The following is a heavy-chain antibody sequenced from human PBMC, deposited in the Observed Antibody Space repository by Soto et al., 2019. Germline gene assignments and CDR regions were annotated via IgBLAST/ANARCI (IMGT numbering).Heavy chain of an antibody. Sequence: ASVKVSCKVSGNILSDLYMHWVRQAPGKGLEWMGGFDPEDGKTIYAQKFQGRVTMTEDTSTDTAYMDLSRLTSDDTAVYYCTVGVGATLCFDPWGQRTLVTVSS. V-gene: IGHV1-24*01. CDR3: TVGVGATLCFDP. D-gene: IGHD1-26*01. J-gene: IGHJ5*02. CDR2: FDPEDGKT. CDR1: GNILSDLY.